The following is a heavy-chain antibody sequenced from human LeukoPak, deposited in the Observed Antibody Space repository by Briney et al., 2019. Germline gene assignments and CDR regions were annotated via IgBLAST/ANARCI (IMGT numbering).Heavy chain of an antibody. Sequence: PGGSLRLSCAASGFTFSSYSMNWVRQAPGKGLEWVSSISSSSSYIYYADSVKGRFTISRDNAKNSLYLQMNSLRAEDTALYYCAKSRSGSANWALQIFDNWGQGTLVTVSP. CDR3: AKSRSGSANWALQIFDN. V-gene: IGHV3-21*03. CDR1: GFTFSSYS. J-gene: IGHJ4*02. CDR2: ISSSSSYI. D-gene: IGHD1-1*01.